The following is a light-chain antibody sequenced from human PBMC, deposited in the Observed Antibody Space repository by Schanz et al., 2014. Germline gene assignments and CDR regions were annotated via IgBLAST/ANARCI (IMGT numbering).Light chain of an antibody. V-gene: IGLV2-18*02. CDR2: EVS. CDR3: SSYAGNNNLRVL. CDR1: SSDVGSYNR. J-gene: IGLJ2*01. Sequence: QSVLTQPPSVSGSPGQSVTISCTGTSSDVGSYNRVSWYQQPPGTAPKLMIYEVSNRPSGVPDRFSGSKSGNTASLTISGLQAGDEADYYCSSYAGNNNLRVLFGGGTKLTVL.